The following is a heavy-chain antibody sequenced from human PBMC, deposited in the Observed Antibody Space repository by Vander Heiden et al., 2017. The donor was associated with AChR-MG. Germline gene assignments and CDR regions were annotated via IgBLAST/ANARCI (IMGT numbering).Heavy chain of an antibody. D-gene: IGHD2-2*01. CDR2: IYYSGSA. V-gene: IGHV4-59*02. J-gene: IGHJ3*02. Sequence: QVQLQDSGPGLVRPSETLSLTCTVSGGSVTSYSWNWIRQPPGKGLEWIGYIYYSGSANYNPSLKSRVTISVDASKNQFSLKLTSVTAADTAVYYCARTRAFDIWGQGTMVTVSS. CDR1: GGSVTSYS. CDR3: ARTRAFDI.